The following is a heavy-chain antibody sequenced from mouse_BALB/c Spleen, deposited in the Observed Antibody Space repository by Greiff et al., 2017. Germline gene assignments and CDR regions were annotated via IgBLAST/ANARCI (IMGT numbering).Heavy chain of an antibody. CDR1: GFAFSSYD. Sequence: EVKLMESGGGLVKPGGSLKLSCAASGFAFSSYDMSWVRQTPEKRLEWVAYISSGGGSTYYPDTVKGRFTISRDNAKNTLYLQMSSLKSEDTAMYYCARSGSSYVYYAMDYWGQGTSVTVSS. CDR2: ISSGGGST. D-gene: IGHD1-1*01. J-gene: IGHJ4*01. CDR3: ARSGSSYVYYAMDY. V-gene: IGHV5-12-1*01.